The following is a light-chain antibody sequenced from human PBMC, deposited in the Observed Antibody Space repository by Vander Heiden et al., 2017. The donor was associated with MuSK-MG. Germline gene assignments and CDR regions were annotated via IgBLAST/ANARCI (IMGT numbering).Light chain of an antibody. CDR1: PSIRMW. CDR3: KQDDSYPWT. V-gene: IGKV1-5*01. CDR2: DAS. J-gene: IGKJ1*01. Sequence: DIHMTQSPSTLSASVGDRVTITRAAGPSIRMWLACCTQQPGKAAKLLKYDASISEIRVPSRFSGSGSGTQFTLTIISLPPDHVATSYCKQDDSYPWTFGQGTKVQIK.